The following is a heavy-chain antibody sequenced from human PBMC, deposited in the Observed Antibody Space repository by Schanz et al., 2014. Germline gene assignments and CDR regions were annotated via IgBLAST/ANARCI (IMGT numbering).Heavy chain of an antibody. CDR2: MNESHSTI. Sequence: EVQLLESGGGLVQPGGSLRLSCLASGFAFGSKGRNWLRQAPGKGLEWVSAMNESHSTIYYADSVRGRFTISRDNAENTLFLQMNSLRAEDTAVYYCAKGRFGELSAFDIWGQGTMXTVSS. J-gene: IGHJ3*02. V-gene: IGHV3-23*01. CDR1: GFAFGSKG. D-gene: IGHD3-10*01. CDR3: AKGRFGELSAFDI.